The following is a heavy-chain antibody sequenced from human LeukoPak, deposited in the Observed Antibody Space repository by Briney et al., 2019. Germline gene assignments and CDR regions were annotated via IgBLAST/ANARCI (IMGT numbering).Heavy chain of an antibody. CDR1: GYTFTSYG. CDR2: ISAYNGNT. V-gene: IGHV1-18*01. Sequence: ASVKVSCEASGYTFTSYGISWVRQAPGQGREWMGWISAYNGNTNYAQKLQGRVTMTTDTSTSTAYMELRSLRSDDTAVYYCARVVAAIGFDYWGQGTLVTVSS. J-gene: IGHJ4*02. D-gene: IGHD5-12*01. CDR3: ARVVAAIGFDY.